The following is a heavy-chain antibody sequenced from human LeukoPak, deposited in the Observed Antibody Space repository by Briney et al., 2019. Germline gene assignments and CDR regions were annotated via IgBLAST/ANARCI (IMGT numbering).Heavy chain of an antibody. CDR1: GGSISSSSYY. V-gene: IGHV4-39*07. CDR2: IYYSGST. CDR3: ARVTYGSGVDY. D-gene: IGHD3-10*01. Sequence: SETLSLTCTVSGGSISSSSYYWGWIRQPPGKGLEWIGSIYYSGSTYYNPSLKSRVTISVDTSKNQFSLKLSSVTAADTAVYYCARVTYGSGVDYWGQGTLVTVSS. J-gene: IGHJ4*02.